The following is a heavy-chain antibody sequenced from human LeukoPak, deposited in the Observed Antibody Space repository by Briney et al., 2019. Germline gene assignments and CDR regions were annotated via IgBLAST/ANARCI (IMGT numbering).Heavy chain of an antibody. CDR2: IIPILGIA. V-gene: IGHV1-69*04. CDR1: GGTFSSYA. D-gene: IGHD7-27*01. CDR3: ARVENWGGGAFDI. Sequence: ASVKVSCKASGGTFSSYAISWVRQAPGQGLEWMGRIIPILGIANYAQKFQGRVTITADKSTSTAYMELSSLRSEDTAVYYCARVENWGGGAFDIWGQGTMVTVSS. J-gene: IGHJ3*02.